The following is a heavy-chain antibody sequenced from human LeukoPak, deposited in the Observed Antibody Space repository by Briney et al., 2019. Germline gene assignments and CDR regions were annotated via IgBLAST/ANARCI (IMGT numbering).Heavy chain of an antibody. CDR3: AGSYYDFWSDTSSRFFDY. J-gene: IGHJ4*02. CDR2: IYHSGST. V-gene: IGHV4-30-4*08. CDR1: GGSISSGDYY. D-gene: IGHD3-3*01. Sequence: PSETLSLTCTVSGGSISSGDYYWSWIRQPPGKGLEWIGYIYHSGSTYYNPSLKCRVTISVDRSKNQFSLKLSSVTAADTAVYYCAGSYYDFWSDTSSRFFDYWGQGTLVTVSS.